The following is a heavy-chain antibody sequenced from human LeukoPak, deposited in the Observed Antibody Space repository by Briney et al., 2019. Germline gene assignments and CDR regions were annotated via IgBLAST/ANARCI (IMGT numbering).Heavy chain of an antibody. V-gene: IGHV4-61*02. J-gene: IGHJ4*02. D-gene: IGHD6-19*01. CDR1: GGSISSGSYY. CDR3: ARGALYSGWSYYFDY. Sequence: SETLSLTCTVSGGSISSGSYYWSWIRQPAGKGLEWIGRIYTSGSTNYNPSLKSRVTISVDTSKNQFSLKLSSVTAADTAMYYCARGALYSGWSYYFDYWGQGSQVTVSS. CDR2: IYTSGST.